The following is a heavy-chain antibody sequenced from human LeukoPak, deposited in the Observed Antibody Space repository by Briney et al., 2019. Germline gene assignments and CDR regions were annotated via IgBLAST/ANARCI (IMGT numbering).Heavy chain of an antibody. CDR2: ISSSAIYT. J-gene: IGHJ4*02. Sequence: PGGSLRLSCAASGFTFSTYAMHWVRQAPGKGLEWVSHISSSAIYTYYADSVKGRFTISRDNAKNLLYLQMNSLRAEDTAVYYCAREYCSSTSCSLVDFWGQGTLVTVSS. CDR3: AREYCSSTSCSLVDF. D-gene: IGHD2-2*01. CDR1: GFTFSTYA. V-gene: IGHV3-21*05.